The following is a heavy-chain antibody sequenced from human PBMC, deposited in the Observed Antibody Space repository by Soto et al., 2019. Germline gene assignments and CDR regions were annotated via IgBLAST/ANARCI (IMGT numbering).Heavy chain of an antibody. CDR2: ISYSGKTI. CDR3: ARWEAGAEY. J-gene: IGHJ4*02. V-gene: IGHV3-48*01. Sequence: EVQLVESGGGLVQPGGSLRLSCEASGFTFSSYTMIWVRQAPGKGLEWVSYISYSGKTIHYADSVKGRFTISRDNAKNSLYLPMNSLRAEDTAVYYCARWEAGAEYWGQGTLVTVSS. CDR1: GFTFSSYT. D-gene: IGHD1-26*01.